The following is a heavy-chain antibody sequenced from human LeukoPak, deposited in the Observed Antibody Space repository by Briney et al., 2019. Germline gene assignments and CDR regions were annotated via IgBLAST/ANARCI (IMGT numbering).Heavy chain of an antibody. V-gene: IGHV4-34*01. CDR2: SNHSGST. D-gene: IGHD5-18*01. Sequence: SETLCLTCAVYGGSLRGFYCSWSRQPPGTGLEWIGESNHSGSTNYNPSIKSRVTISVDTSKNQFSLTLSAVTAADTAVYYCARGRIQLWNDSFDIWGQGTMVTVSS. CDR3: ARGRIQLWNDSFDI. CDR1: GGSLRGFY. J-gene: IGHJ3*02.